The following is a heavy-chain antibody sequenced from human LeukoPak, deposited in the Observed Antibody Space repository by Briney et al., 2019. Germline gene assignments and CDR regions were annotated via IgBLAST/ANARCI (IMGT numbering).Heavy chain of an antibody. CDR1: GGSISSSSYY. J-gene: IGHJ4*02. CDR3: ARFIAAADTIDY. V-gene: IGHV4-39*01. D-gene: IGHD6-13*01. Sequence: KPSETLSLTCTVSGGSISSSSYYWGWIRQPPGKGLEWIGSIYYSGSTYYNPSLKSRVTISVDTPKNQFSLKLSSVTAADTAVYYCARFIAAADTIDYWGQGTLVTVSS. CDR2: IYYSGST.